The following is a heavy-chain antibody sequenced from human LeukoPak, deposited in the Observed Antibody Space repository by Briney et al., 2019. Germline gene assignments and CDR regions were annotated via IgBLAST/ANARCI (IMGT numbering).Heavy chain of an antibody. CDR3: ASPKDSSGQALGY. CDR2: IILIFGTA. V-gene: IGHV1-69*05. Sequence: ASVKVSCKASGGTFSSYAISLVREGPGQGLEWVGGIILIFGTANYAQKFQGRVTITTDESTSTAYMELSSLRSEDTAVYYCASPKDSSGQALGYWGQGTLVTVSS. D-gene: IGHD3-22*01. CDR1: GGTFSSYA. J-gene: IGHJ4*02.